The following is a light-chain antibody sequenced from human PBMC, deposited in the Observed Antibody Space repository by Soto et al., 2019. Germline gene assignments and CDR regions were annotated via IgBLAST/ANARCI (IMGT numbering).Light chain of an antibody. Sequence: PRTLALYRRDIDTLSCRTSQTISSSSLAWYQQKGGQAPRLLIYGASSRATGIPDRFSGSGSGTEFTLTISSLQPEDFATYYCQQHGQWPITFGQGTRLEIK. CDR2: GAS. CDR3: QQHGQWPIT. CDR1: QTISSSS. J-gene: IGKJ5*01. V-gene: IGKV3-20*01.